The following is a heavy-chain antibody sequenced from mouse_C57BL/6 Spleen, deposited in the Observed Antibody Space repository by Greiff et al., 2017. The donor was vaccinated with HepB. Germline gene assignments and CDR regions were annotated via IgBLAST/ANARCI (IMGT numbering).Heavy chain of an antibody. J-gene: IGHJ2*01. V-gene: IGHV1-7*01. CDR3: AYMVTTVDY. CDR1: GYTFTSYW. D-gene: IGHD2-2*01. Sequence: QVHVKQSGAELAKPGASVKLSCKASGYTFTSYWMHWVKQRPGQGLEWIGYINPSSGYTKYNQKFKDKATLTADKSSSTAYMQLSSLTYEDSAVYYCAYMVTTVDYWGQGTTLTVSS. CDR2: INPSSGYT.